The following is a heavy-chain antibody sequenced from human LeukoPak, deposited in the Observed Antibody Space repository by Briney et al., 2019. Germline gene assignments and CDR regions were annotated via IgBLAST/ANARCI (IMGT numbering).Heavy chain of an antibody. CDR2: ITLSGGST. CDR1: GFTFSSYD. J-gene: IGHJ4*02. D-gene: IGHD3-22*01. V-gene: IGHV3-23*01. Sequence: GGSLRLSCAASGFTFSSYDMSWVRQAPGKGLEWVSSITLSGGSTFYADSVKGRFTISRDNPKNTLYLQMNSLRAEDTAVYFCAKRGVVIRVILVGFHKEAYYFDSWGQGALVTVSS. CDR3: AKRGVVIRVILVGFHKEAYYFDS.